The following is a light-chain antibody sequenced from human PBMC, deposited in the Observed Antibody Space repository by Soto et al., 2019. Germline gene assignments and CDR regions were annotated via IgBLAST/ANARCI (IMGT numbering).Light chain of an antibody. V-gene: IGKV3-11*01. CDR3: QQRSNWWT. CDR2: DAS. Sequence: EIVLTQSPATPSLSPGERATLSRRASQSVSSYLAWYQQKPGQAPRLLIYDASNRATGIPARFSGSGSGTDFTLTISSLEPEDFAVYYCQQRSNWWTFGQGTKVDIK. CDR1: QSVSSY. J-gene: IGKJ1*01.